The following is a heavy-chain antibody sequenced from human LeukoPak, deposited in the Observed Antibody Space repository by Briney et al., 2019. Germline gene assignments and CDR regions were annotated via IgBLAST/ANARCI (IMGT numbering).Heavy chain of an antibody. CDR1: GFTFDDYG. J-gene: IGHJ4*02. D-gene: IGHD3-22*01. CDR2: INWNGGST. CDR3: ARSYDSSGYYYGPVDY. V-gene: IGHV3-20*01. Sequence: GGSLRLSCAASGFTFDDYGMSWVRQAPGKGLEWVSGINWNGGSTGYADSVKGRFTISRDNAKNSLYLQMNSLRAEDTALYHCARSYDSSGYYYGPVDYWGQGTLVTVSS.